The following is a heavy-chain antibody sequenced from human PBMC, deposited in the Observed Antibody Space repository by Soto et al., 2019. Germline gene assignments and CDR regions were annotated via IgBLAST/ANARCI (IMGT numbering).Heavy chain of an antibody. CDR3: VRDSYTAHWHTAGEYY. V-gene: IGHV3-7*01. Sequence: DVQLVESGGGLVQPGGSLRLSCAASGFYITNYWMTWVRQAPGKGPEWVANIKEDGSLKFYVDSVRGRFTISRDNAKNSVYLEMSRLRAEDTAVYYCVRDSYTAHWHTAGEYYWGQGTLVTVSS. D-gene: IGHD2-2*02. CDR2: IKEDGSLK. CDR1: GFYITNYW. J-gene: IGHJ4*02.